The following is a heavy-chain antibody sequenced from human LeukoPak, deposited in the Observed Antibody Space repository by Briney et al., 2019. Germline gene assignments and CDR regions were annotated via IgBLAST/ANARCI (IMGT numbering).Heavy chain of an antibody. J-gene: IGHJ4*02. Sequence: GGSLRLSCAASGFTFRTSGMHWVRQAPGKGLEWVAFIQYHGRDKYYADSVKGRFTISRDNSKNTLYMEVNSLRAEDTAVYYCAKDLSVVAAAVDYWGQGTLVTVSS. V-gene: IGHV3-30*02. CDR2: IQYHGRDK. CDR1: GFTFRTSG. CDR3: AKDLSVVAAAVDY. D-gene: IGHD2-15*01.